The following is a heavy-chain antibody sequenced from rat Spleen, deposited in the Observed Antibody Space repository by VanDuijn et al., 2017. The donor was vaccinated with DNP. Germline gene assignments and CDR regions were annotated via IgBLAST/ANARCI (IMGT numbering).Heavy chain of an antibody. CDR1: GYSITRNY. J-gene: IGHJ2*01. CDR2: ISYSGST. CDR3: ARWSDYFDY. V-gene: IGHV3-1*01. Sequence: EVQLQESGPGLVKPSQSLSLTCSVTGYSITRNYWGWIRKLPGNKMEWIGYISYSGSTSYNPSLKSRISITRDTSKNQFFLHLNSVTTEDTATYYCARWSDYFDYWGQGVMVTVSS.